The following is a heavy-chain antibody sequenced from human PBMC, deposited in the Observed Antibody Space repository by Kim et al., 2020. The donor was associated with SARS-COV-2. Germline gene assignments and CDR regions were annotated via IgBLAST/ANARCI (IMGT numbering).Heavy chain of an antibody. D-gene: IGHD2-2*01. V-gene: IGHV3-23*01. CDR3: AKGGDIVVVPAAIRPQHLAGFDP. CDR1: GFTFSSYA. CDR2: ISGSGGST. J-gene: IGHJ5*02. Sequence: GGSLRLSCAASGFTFSSYAMSWVRQAPGKGLEWVSAISGSGGSTYYADSVKGRFTISRDNSKNTLYLQMNSLRAEDTAVYYCAKGGDIVVVPAAIRPQHLAGFDPWGQGTLVTVSS.